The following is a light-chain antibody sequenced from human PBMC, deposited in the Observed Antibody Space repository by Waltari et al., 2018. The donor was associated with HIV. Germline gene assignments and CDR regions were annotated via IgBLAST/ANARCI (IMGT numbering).Light chain of an antibody. Sequence: SYVLTQPPSVSVAPGQTARLTCGGNNLGSKSVPWYQQKPGQAPVLVVYDDTHRPSGIPERFSGSNSGNTATLTISRVEAGDEADYYCQVWDTSGDPWVFGGGTKLTVL. CDR1: NLGSKS. V-gene: IGLV3-21*02. CDR2: DDT. J-gene: IGLJ3*02. CDR3: QVWDTSGDPWV.